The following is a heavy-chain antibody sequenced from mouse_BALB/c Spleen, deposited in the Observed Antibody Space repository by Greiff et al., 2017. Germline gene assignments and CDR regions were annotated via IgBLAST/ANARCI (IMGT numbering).Heavy chain of an antibody. Sequence: EVKLMESGGGLVQPGGSLRLSCATSGFTFTDYYMSWVRQPPGKALEWLGFIRNKANGYTTEYSASVKGRFTISRDNSQSILYLQMNTLRAEDSATYYCARDMVGYYWYFDVWGAGTTVTVSS. V-gene: IGHV7-3*02. D-gene: IGHD2-2*01. J-gene: IGHJ1*01. CDR3: ARDMVGYYWYFDV. CDR1: GFTFTDYY. CDR2: IRNKANGYTT.